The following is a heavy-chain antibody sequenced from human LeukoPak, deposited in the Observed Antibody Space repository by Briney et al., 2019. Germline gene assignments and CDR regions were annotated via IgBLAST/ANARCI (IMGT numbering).Heavy chain of an antibody. V-gene: IGHV3-30-3*01. CDR1: GFTFSSYA. Sequence: GGSLRLSCAASGFTFSSYAMHWVRQAPGKGLEWVAVISYDGGNKYYADSVKGRFTISRDNSKNTLYLQMNSLRAEDTAVYYCARGGRYCSSTSCYSWFDPWGQGTLVTVSS. CDR3: ARGGRYCSSTSCYSWFDP. CDR2: ISYDGGNK. J-gene: IGHJ5*02. D-gene: IGHD2-2*01.